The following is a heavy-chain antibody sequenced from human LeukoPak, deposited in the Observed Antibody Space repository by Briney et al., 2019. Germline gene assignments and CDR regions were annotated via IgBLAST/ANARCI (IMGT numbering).Heavy chain of an antibody. CDR2: FDPEDGET. J-gene: IGHJ4*02. D-gene: IGHD4-17*01. CDR3: ATSDYGDYSVDSFDY. V-gene: IGHV1-24*01. Sequence: ASVKVSCKVSGYTLTELSMHWVRQAPGKGLEWMGGFDPEDGETIYAQKFQGRVTMTEDTSTDTACMELSSLRSEDTAVYYCATSDYGDYSVDSFDYWGQGTLVTVSS. CDR1: GYTLTELS.